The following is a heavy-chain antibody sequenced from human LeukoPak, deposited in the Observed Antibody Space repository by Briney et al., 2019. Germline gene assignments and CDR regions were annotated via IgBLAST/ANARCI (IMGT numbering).Heavy chain of an antibody. CDR1: GYTFTGYY. D-gene: IGHD2-2*01. CDR2: INPNSGGT. J-gene: IGHJ6*02. CDR3: ARVNIVVLPAASYYYGMDV. Sequence: ASVKVSCKASGYTFTGYYMHWVRQAPGQGLEWMGWINPNSGGTNYAQKFQGRVTMTRDTSISTAYMELSRLRSDDTAVYYCARVNIVVLPAASYYYGMDVWGQGTTVTVSS. V-gene: IGHV1-2*02.